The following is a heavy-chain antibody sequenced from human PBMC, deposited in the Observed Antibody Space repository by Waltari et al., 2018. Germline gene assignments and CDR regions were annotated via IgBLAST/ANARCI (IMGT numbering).Heavy chain of an antibody. Sequence: EVQLVESGGGLVQPGGSLRLSCAASGFTLASYSPHWVRQAPGKGVEGGGEIKEDEREGYIVDSGKGRFTIARDNAKNTLYLQMNSLRVEDTAVYYCAGGRSETYRGGVFDIWGQGTMVTVSS. V-gene: IGHV3-7*01. D-gene: IGHD1-26*01. CDR3: AGGRSETYRGGVFDI. J-gene: IGHJ3*02. CDR1: GFTLASYS. CDR2: IKEDEREG.